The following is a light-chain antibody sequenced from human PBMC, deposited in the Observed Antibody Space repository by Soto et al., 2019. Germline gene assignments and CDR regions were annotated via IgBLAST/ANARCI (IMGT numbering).Light chain of an antibody. CDR2: GAS. CDR1: QSMGSN. V-gene: IGKV3-15*01. CDR3: QPYNKWPIA. J-gene: IGKJ5*01. Sequence: EIVMTQSPATMSVSPGERATLSCRASQSMGSNVSWYQEKPCQAPRLLIYGASTRAAGIPARFRGSGSGTDFTLTIRRLEPEDFAVYYWQPYNKWPIAFGQGTRLEIK.